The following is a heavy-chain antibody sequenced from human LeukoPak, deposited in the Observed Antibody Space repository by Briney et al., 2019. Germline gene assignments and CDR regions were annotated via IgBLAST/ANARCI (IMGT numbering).Heavy chain of an antibody. CDR3: ARVRGGYDFWSGYFDY. Sequence: GSLRLSCAASGFTFSSYAMSWVRQAPGKGLEWVSAISGSGGSTYYADSVKGRFTISRDNSKNTLYLQMNSLRAEDTAVYYCARVRGGYDFWSGYFDYWGQGTLVTVSS. V-gene: IGHV3-23*01. D-gene: IGHD3-3*01. CDR1: GFTFSSYA. CDR2: ISGSGGST. J-gene: IGHJ4*02.